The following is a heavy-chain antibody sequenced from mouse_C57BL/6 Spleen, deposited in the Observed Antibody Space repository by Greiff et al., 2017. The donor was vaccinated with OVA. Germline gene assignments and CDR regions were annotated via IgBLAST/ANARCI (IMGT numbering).Heavy chain of an antibody. Sequence: VQRVESGGGLVKPGESLKLSCESNEYAFTSYDMPWVRQTPEQRLELVAAINSDGGSTYYPDNMKRRFIMTRDNTNKTLYLKMSSLRSEDTDLYYCARQVKYGAMDDWGQGTTVTVSS. J-gene: IGHJ4*01. CDR3: ARQVKYGAMDD. V-gene: IGHV5-2*01. D-gene: IGHD5-1-1*01. CDR2: INSDGGST. CDR1: EYAFTSYD.